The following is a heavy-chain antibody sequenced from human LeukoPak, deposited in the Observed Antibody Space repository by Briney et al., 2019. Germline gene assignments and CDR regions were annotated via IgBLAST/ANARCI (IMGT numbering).Heavy chain of an antibody. CDR1: GGSVSSGSYY. CDR2: IYYSGST. Sequence: PSETLSLTCTVSGGSVSSGSYYWSWIRQPPGKGLEWIGYIYYSGSTNYNPSLESRVTMSVDTSKNQFSLKLSSLTAADTAVYFCARGPHYYSYYGLDVWGQGTTVTVSS. J-gene: IGHJ6*02. CDR3: ARGPHYYSYYGLDV. V-gene: IGHV4-61*01.